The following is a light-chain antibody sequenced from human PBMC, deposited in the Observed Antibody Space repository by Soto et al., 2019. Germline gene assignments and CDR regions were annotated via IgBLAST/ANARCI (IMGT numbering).Light chain of an antibody. CDR2: GAS. J-gene: IGKJ4*01. CDR3: QQYGSSPRVT. V-gene: IGKV3-20*01. CDR1: QSVSSSY. Sequence: EIVLTQSPGTLSLSPGERATLSCRASQSVSSSYLAWYQQKPGQAPRLLIYGASSRATGIPDRFSGSGSGTDFTLPISRLEPDDFAVYYCQQYGSSPRVTFGGGTKVEIK.